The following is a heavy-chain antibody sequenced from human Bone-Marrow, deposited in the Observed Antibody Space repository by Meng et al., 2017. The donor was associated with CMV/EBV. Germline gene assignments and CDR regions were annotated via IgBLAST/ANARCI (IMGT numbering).Heavy chain of an antibody. D-gene: IGHD3-3*01. J-gene: IGHJ6*02. CDR3: ARDRLEATIFGVVRPGGMDV. CDR2: INSDGSST. V-gene: IGHV3-74*01. CDR1: GFTFSSYW. Sequence: GESLKISCAASGFTFSSYWMHWVRQAPGKGLVWVSRINSDGSSTSYADSVKGRFTISRDNAKTRLYLQMNSLRAEDTAVYYCARDRLEATIFGVVRPGGMDVWGQGTTVTISS.